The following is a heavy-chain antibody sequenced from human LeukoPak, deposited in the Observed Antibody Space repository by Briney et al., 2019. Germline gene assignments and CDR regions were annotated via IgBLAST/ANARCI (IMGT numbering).Heavy chain of an antibody. Sequence: SQTLSLTCTVPGASISSGNYYWPWIRQPAGKGLEWIGRVYTSGDTNYSPSLKSRVTISIDTSKNQFSLNLTSVTAADTAVYYCASARGSGSNTDYWGQGTLVTVSS. D-gene: IGHD3-10*01. V-gene: IGHV4-61*02. CDR2: VYTSGDT. J-gene: IGHJ4*02. CDR3: ASARGSGSNTDY. CDR1: GASISSGNYY.